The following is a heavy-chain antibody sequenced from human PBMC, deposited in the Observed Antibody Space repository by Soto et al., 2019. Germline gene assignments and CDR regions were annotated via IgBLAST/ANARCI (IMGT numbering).Heavy chain of an antibody. D-gene: IGHD3-10*01. CDR2: IYYSENT. V-gene: IGHV4-59*08. J-gene: IGHJ4*02. CDR3: KRVQYYGSGSSDY. Sequence: PSETLSLTCTVSAGSIRSNYLNWMRQAPGKGLEWIGLIYYSENTNYNPSLKSRITISLDTSKNQFSLELSSVTAADTAVYYCKRVQYYGSGSSDYWGQGTLVTVSS. CDR1: AGSIRSNY.